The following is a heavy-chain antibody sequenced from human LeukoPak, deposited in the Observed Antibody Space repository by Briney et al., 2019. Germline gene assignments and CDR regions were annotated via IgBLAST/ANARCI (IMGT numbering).Heavy chain of an antibody. Sequence: GGSLRLSCAASGFIFGSYWMTWVRQAPGKGLEWVANIKPDGSEIYSVDSVKGRFTISRDNAKSSLYLQMNSLRAEDTAVYYCALSTVAAAGDDWGQGILVTVSS. CDR1: GFIFGSYW. J-gene: IGHJ4*02. V-gene: IGHV3-7*01. CDR3: ALSTVAAAGDD. CDR2: IKPDGSEI. D-gene: IGHD2-2*01.